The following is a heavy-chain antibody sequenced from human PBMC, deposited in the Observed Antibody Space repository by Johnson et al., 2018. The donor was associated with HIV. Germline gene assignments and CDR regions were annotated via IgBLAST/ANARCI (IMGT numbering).Heavy chain of an antibody. CDR1: GFTFSSYA. J-gene: IGHJ3*02. Sequence: MMLVESGGGLVQPGGSLRLSCAASGFTFSSYAMSWVRQAPGKGLEWVSAISGSGGSTYYADSVTGRFTVSRDNSKNTLYPQMSSRRGEDTALYYCARDSMVKGVMWAFDIWGQGTMVTVSS. CDR3: ARDSMVKGVMWAFDI. V-gene: IGHV3-23*04. D-gene: IGHD3-10*01. CDR2: ISGSGGST.